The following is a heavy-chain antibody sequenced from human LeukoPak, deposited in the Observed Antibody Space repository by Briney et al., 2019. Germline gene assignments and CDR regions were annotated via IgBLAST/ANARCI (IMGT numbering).Heavy chain of an antibody. CDR2: VWFGESVQ. CDR3: AKGGSDTSKYYFDY. CDR1: GFSFSYFG. D-gene: IGHD3-10*01. V-gene: IGHV3-30*02. Sequence: GGSLRLSCAASGFSFSYFGMHWVRQAPGKGLEWVASVWFGESVQSYSDSVKGRFTISRDNSKNTVWLEMNSLRVEDTAVYYCAKGGSDTSKYYFDYWGQGTQVTVSS. J-gene: IGHJ4*02.